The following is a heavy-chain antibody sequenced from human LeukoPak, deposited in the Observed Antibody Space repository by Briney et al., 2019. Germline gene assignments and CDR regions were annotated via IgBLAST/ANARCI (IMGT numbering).Heavy chain of an antibody. CDR2: IRSKASSYAT. D-gene: IGHD3-3*01. J-gene: IGHJ6*03. CDR1: GFTFSGSA. CDR3: TRPGLYDFWSGYGDYYYYYYMDV. V-gene: IGHV3-73*01. Sequence: PGGSLKLSCAASGFTFSGSAMHWVRQASGKGLEWVGRIRSKASSYATAYAASVKGRFTISRDDSKNTAYLQMNSLKTEDTAVYYCTRPGLYDFWSGYGDYYYYYYMDVWGKGTTVTVSS.